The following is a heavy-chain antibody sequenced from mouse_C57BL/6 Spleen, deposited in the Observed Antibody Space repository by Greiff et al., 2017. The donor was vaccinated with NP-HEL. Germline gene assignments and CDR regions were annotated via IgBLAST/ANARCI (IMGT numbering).Heavy chain of an antibody. V-gene: IGHV1-69*01. CDR3: AIGSSYDWCAY. D-gene: IGHD1-1*01. CDR2: IDPSDSYT. CDR1: GYTFTSYW. J-gene: IGHJ3*01. Sequence: QVQLQQPGAELVMPGASVKLSCKASGYTFTSYWLHWVKQRPGQGLEWIGEIDPSDSYTNYNQKFKGKSTLTVDKSSSPAYMQLSSLTAEDSAVYYCAIGSSYDWCAYWGQGTLVTVSA.